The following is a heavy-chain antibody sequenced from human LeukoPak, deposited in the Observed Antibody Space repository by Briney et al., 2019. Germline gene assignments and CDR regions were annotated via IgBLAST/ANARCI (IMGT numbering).Heavy chain of an antibody. Sequence: ASVKVSCKASGYTFTVYYIHWVRQAPGQGLEWMGRIYPDSGDTNYAQEFQGRVTMTRDTSISTAYMELSSLTSDDTAVYYCARFSHYSSSSGGAYWGQGTLVTVS. D-gene: IGHD6-6*01. CDR2: IYPDSGDT. V-gene: IGHV1-2*06. CDR1: GYTFTVYY. J-gene: IGHJ4*02. CDR3: ARFSHYSSSSGGAY.